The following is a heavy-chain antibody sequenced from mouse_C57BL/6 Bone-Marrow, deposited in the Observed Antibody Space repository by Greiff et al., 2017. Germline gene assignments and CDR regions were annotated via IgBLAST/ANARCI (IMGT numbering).Heavy chain of an antibody. CDR3: ARFGPY. J-gene: IGHJ3*01. Sequence: ESGPGLVKPSQSLSLTCSVTGYSITSGYYWNWIRQFPGNKLEWMGYISYDGSNNYNPSLKNRISITRDTSKNQFFLKLNSVTTEDTATYYCARFGPYWGQGTLVTVSA. V-gene: IGHV3-6*01. CDR1: GYSITSGYY. CDR2: ISYDGSN.